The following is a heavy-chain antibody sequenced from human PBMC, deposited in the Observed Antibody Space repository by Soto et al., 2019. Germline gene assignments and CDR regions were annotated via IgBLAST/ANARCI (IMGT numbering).Heavy chain of an antibody. CDR1: GYGFTTYG. CDR3: SRGRFWDY. J-gene: IGHJ4*02. CDR2: ISAHNGNT. D-gene: IGHD3-10*01. Sequence: HVHLVQSGAEVKKPGASVKVSCKGSGYGFTTYGITWVRQAPGQGLEWMAWISAHNGNTNYAQKLQGRVTVTRDTSTTSAYMDLWILTSDESAVFYCSRGRFWDYWGQGALVTVSS. V-gene: IGHV1-18*01.